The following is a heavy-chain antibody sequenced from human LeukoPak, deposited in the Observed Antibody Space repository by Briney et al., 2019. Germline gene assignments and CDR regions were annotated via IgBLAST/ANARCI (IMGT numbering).Heavy chain of an antibody. CDR3: ATGGWHYFDS. V-gene: IGHV1-24*01. CDR2: FDPEDGKT. CDR1: GYTVTELS. D-gene: IGHD6-19*01. Sequence: ASVNVSCKVSGYTVTELSIHWERQAPGKGLEWMGGFDPEDGKTIHAQKLQGRVSMPEDTSTDTAYMDLRSLRSEDTAVYYCATGGWHYFDSWGQGTLVTASS. J-gene: IGHJ4*02.